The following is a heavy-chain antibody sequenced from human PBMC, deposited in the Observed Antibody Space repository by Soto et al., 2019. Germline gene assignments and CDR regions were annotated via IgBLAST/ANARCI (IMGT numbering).Heavy chain of an antibody. CDR2: FDPEDGET. D-gene: IGHD3-10*01. Sequence: ASVKVSCKVSGYTLTELSMHWVRQAPGKGLEWMGGFDPEDGETIYAQKFQGRVTMTEDTSTDTAYMELSSLRSEDTAVYYCATGLPQGSYYGRRPDYWGQGTLVTVSS. CDR1: GYTLTELS. V-gene: IGHV1-24*01. CDR3: ATGLPQGSYYGRRPDY. J-gene: IGHJ4*02.